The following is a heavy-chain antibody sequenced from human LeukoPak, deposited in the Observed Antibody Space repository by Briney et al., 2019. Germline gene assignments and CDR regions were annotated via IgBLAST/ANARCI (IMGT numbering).Heavy chain of an antibody. J-gene: IGHJ6*02. Sequence: GTSLRLSCAASGFTFSSYGMHWVRQAPGKGLEWVALISYDGGNKYYADSVKGRFTISRDNSKNTLYLQMNSLRAEDTAVYYCARDQGANYGMDVWGQGTTVTVSS. V-gene: IGHV3-30*03. CDR1: GFTFSSYG. CDR2: ISYDGGNK. CDR3: ARDQGANYGMDV. D-gene: IGHD1-26*01.